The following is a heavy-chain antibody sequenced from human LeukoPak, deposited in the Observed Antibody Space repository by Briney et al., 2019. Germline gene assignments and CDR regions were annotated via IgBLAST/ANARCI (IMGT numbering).Heavy chain of an antibody. D-gene: IGHD4-17*01. CDR3: ARRWGYGDYVAAFDI. CDR2: IIPIFGTA. CDR1: GGTFSSYA. V-gene: IGHV1-69*13. Sequence: GASVKVSCKASGGTFSSYAISWVRQAPGQGLEWMGGIIPIFGTANYAQKFQGRVTITADESTSTAYMELSSLRSEDTAVYYCARRWGYGDYVAAFDIWGQGTMVTVSS. J-gene: IGHJ3*02.